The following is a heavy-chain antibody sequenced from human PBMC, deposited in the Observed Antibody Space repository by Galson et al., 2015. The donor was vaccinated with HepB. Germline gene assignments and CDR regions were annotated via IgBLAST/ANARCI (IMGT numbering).Heavy chain of an antibody. J-gene: IGHJ6*02. CDR1: GYTFTSYA. CDR2: INAGNGNT. V-gene: IGHV1-3*01. CDR3: AMGSRVNYYYYGMDV. D-gene: IGHD2-15*01. Sequence: SVKVSCKASGYTFTSYAMHWVRQAPGQRLEWMGWINAGNGNTKYSQKFQGRVTITRDTSASTAYMELSSLRSEDTAVYYCAMGSRVNYYYYGMDVWGQGTTVTVSS.